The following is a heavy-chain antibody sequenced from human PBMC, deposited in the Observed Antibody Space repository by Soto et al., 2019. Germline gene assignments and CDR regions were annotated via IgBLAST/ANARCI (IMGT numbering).Heavy chain of an antibody. V-gene: IGHV4-59*08. CDR3: ARRYGDYFDY. CDR1: GGSISSYY. Sequence: SETLSLTCTVSGGSISSYYWSWIRQPPGKGLEWIGYTYYSGSTNYNPSLKSRVTISVDTSKNQFSLKLSSVTAADTAVYYCARRYGDYFDYWGQGTLVTVSS. J-gene: IGHJ4*02. CDR2: TYYSGST. D-gene: IGHD4-17*01.